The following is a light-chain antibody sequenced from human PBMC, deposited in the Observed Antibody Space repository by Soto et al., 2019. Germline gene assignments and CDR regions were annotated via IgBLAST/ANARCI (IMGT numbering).Light chain of an antibody. J-gene: IGLJ2*01. Sequence: QPALTQPASASRTRGQRVIISRSGSSSNIGSNTVNWYQQLPGTAPKLVIYSNNQRPSGVPDRFSGSKSGTSASLAISGLQSEDEADYYCVAWDDSLNGYVVFGGGTKVTVL. CDR1: SSNIGSNT. V-gene: IGLV1-44*01. CDR2: SNN. CDR3: VAWDDSLNGYVV.